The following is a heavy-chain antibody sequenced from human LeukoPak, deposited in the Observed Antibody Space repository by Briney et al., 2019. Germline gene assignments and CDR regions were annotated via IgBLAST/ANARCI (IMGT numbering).Heavy chain of an antibody. V-gene: IGHV3-30*18. J-gene: IGHJ6*02. CDR2: ISYDGSNN. CDR3: AKGRHDYGDYSYYYGMDV. Sequence: PGRSLRLSCAASGFTFSSYGMHWVRQAPGKGLEWVAVISYDGSNNYYADSVKGRFTISRDNSKNTLYLQMNSLRAEDTVVYYCAKGRHDYGDYSYYYGMDVWGQGTTVTVSS. CDR1: GFTFSSYG. D-gene: IGHD4-17*01.